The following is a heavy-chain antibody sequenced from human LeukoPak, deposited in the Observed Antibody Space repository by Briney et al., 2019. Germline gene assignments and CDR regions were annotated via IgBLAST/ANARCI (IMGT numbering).Heavy chain of an antibody. Sequence: GGSLRLSCAASGFSFNDYDMNWIRQAPGKGLEWVAYISDSGSTIYYAESVKGRFTISRDNAKNSLYLQLNSLRAEDTAVYYCARGDFWSSYYAFDIWGQGTMVTVSS. CDR3: ARGDFWSSYYAFDI. D-gene: IGHD3-3*01. J-gene: IGHJ3*02. CDR2: ISDSGSTI. CDR1: GFSFNDYD. V-gene: IGHV3-11*04.